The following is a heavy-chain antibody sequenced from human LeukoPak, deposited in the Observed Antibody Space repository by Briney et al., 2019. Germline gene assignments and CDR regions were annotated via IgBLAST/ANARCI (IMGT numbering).Heavy chain of an antibody. Sequence: GGSLRLSCAASGFTFSSYAMSWVRQAPGKGLEWVSSISSSSSYIYYADSVKGRFTISRDNAKNSLYLQMNSLRAEDTAVYYCARDSAAAAGTFDYWGQGTLVTVSS. CDR1: GFTFSSYA. CDR3: ARDSAAAAGTFDY. D-gene: IGHD6-13*01. J-gene: IGHJ4*02. CDR2: ISSSSSYI. V-gene: IGHV3-21*01.